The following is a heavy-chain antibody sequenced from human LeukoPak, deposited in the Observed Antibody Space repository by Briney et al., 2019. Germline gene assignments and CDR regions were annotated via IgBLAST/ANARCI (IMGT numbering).Heavy chain of an antibody. CDR2: INSDGSTT. CDR1: GFTLSNYW. D-gene: IGHD3-22*01. Sequence: RGSLRLSCAASGFTLSNYWMHWVRQTPGKGLVWVSRINSDGSTTNYADSVKGRFTISRDNAKNTLYLQMNSLRAEDTAMYYCARVGYYYDDNCDAFDIWGQGTMVTVSS. V-gene: IGHV3-74*01. CDR3: ARVGYYYDDNCDAFDI. J-gene: IGHJ3*02.